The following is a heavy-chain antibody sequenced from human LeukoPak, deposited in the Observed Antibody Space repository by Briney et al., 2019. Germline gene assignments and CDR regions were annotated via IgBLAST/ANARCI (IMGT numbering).Heavy chain of an antibody. V-gene: IGHV5-51*01. J-gene: IGHJ5*02. CDR2: IYPGDSDT. Sequence: GESLKISCKGSGYSFTSYWIGWVRQMPGKGLEWMAIIYPGDSDTRYSPSFQGQVTISADKSISTAYLQWSSLKASDTAMYYCARGDYDILTGYYPGFDPWGRGTLVTVSS. CDR3: ARGDYDILTGYYPGFDP. D-gene: IGHD3-9*01. CDR1: GYSFTSYW.